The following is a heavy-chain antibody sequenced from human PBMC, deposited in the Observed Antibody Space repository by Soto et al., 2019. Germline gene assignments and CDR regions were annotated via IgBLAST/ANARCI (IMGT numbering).Heavy chain of an antibody. J-gene: IGHJ6*02. CDR3: ARADGSSSVV. Sequence: SETLSLTCTVSGGSISSGGYYWSWIRQHPGKGLEWIGYIYYSGSTYYNPSLKSRVTISVDTSKNQFSLKLSSVTAADTAVYDCARADGSSSVVWGQGTTVTVAS. CDR2: IYYSGST. CDR1: GGSISSGGYY. V-gene: IGHV4-31*03. D-gene: IGHD6-6*01.